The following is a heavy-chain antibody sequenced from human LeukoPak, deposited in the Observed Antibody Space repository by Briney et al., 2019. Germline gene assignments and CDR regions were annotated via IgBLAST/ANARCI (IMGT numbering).Heavy chain of an antibody. CDR3: ARDLRSGNWFDP. Sequence: GGSLRLSCAASGFSFSDYYMSWIRQAPGKGLEWVSYISSSSSYTNYADSVKGRFTISRDNAKNSLYLQMNGLTAEDTAVYYCARDLRSGNWFDPWGQGTLVTVSS. V-gene: IGHV3-11*06. J-gene: IGHJ5*02. CDR2: ISSSSSYT. D-gene: IGHD5/OR15-5a*01. CDR1: GFSFSDYY.